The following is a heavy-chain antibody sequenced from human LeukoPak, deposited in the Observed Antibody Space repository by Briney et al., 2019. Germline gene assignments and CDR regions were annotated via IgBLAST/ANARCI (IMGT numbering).Heavy chain of an antibody. Sequence: PGGSLRLSCAASGFTFSSYSMNWVRQAPGKGLEWVSSISSSSSYIYYADSVKGRFTISRDNAKNSLYLQMNSLRAEDTAVYYCARVAEWLVPGGQHWGQGTLVTVSS. CDR1: GFTFSSYS. CDR2: ISSSSSYI. CDR3: ARVAEWLVPGGQH. V-gene: IGHV3-21*01. D-gene: IGHD3-22*01. J-gene: IGHJ1*01.